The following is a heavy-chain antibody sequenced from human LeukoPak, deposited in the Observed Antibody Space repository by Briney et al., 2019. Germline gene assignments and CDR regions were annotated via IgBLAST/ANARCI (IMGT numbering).Heavy chain of an antibody. CDR3: ARPVAAAAGYFDY. CDR1: GFTFGSYA. D-gene: IGHD6-13*01. J-gene: IGHJ4*02. Sequence: PGGSLRLSCAASGFTFGSYAMHWVRQAPGKGLEWVAVISYDGSNKYYADSVKGRFTISRDNSKNTLYLQMNSLRAEDTAVYYCARPVAAAAGYFDYWGQGTLVTVSS. CDR2: ISYDGSNK. V-gene: IGHV3-30-3*01.